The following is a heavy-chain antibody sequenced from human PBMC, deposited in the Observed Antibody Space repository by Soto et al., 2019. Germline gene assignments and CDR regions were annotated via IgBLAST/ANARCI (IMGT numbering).Heavy chain of an antibody. V-gene: IGHV4-4*02. CDR3: ARDHHYRNSWSFDP. CDR2: IFHGGTI. CDR1: GGSIDSSDW. Sequence: SETLFLTCAVSGGSIDSSDWWNWVRQPPGKGLEWIGEIFHGGTIIYNPSLKSRVTISVDKSRNQFSLELTSVTAADTAVYYCARDHHYRNSWSFDPWGQGTLVTVSS. J-gene: IGHJ5*02. D-gene: IGHD6-13*01.